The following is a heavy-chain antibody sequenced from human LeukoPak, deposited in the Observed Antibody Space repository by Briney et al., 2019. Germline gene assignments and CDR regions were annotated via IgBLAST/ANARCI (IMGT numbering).Heavy chain of an antibody. D-gene: IGHD1-26*01. CDR1: GYSISSGYY. Sequence: PSETLSLTCTVSGYSISSGYYWGWIRQPPGKGLEWIGSIYHSGSTYYNPSLKSRVTISVDTSKNQFSLKLSSVTAAGTAVYYCARDDSGSQDYWGQGTLVTVSS. CDR3: ARDDSGSQDY. CDR2: IYHSGST. V-gene: IGHV4-38-2*02. J-gene: IGHJ4*02.